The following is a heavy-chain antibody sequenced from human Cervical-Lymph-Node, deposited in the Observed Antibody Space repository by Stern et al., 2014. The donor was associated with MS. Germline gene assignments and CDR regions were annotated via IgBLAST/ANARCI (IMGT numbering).Heavy chain of an antibody. D-gene: IGHD3-3*01. CDR3: ARDRLSDFWSGYVQGEYYYYYGMDV. Sequence: EVQLVESGGGLVKPGGSLRLSCAASGFTFSSYSMNWVRQAPGQGLEWVSFISSSSSYIYYADSVKDRFTISRDNAKNSLYLQMNSLRAEDTAVYYCARDRLSDFWSGYVQGEYYYYYGMDVWGQGTTVTVSS. CDR2: ISSSSSYI. V-gene: IGHV3-21*01. J-gene: IGHJ6*02. CDR1: GFTFSSYS.